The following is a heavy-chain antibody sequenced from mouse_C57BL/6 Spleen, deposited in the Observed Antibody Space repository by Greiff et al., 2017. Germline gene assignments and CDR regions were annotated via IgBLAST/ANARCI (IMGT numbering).Heavy chain of an antibody. CDR3: AYGNYGGYYAMDY. CDR1: GYTFTSYW. J-gene: IGHJ4*01. CDR2: INPSNGGT. V-gene: IGHV1-53*01. D-gene: IGHD2-1*01. Sequence: QVQLKQPGTELVKPGASVKLSCKASGYTFTSYWMHWVKQRPGQGLEWIGNINPSNGGTNYNEKFKSKATLTVDKSSSTAYMQLSSLTSEDSAVYYCAYGNYGGYYAMDYWGQGTSVTVSS.